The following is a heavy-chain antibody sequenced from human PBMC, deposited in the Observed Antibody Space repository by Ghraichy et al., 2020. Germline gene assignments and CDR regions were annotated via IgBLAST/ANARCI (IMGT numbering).Heavy chain of an antibody. D-gene: IGHD1-26*01. V-gene: IGHV3-30-3*01. CDR1: GFTFSNYA. CDR2: DGHSK. Sequence: LSLTCAASGFTFSNYAMHWVRQAPGKGLEWVAVDGHSKYYADSVKGQFTVSRDNSKNTLYLQMNSLRAEDTAVYYCARERREATIMLGDYWGRGTLVTVSS. CDR3: ARERREATIMLGDY. J-gene: IGHJ4*02.